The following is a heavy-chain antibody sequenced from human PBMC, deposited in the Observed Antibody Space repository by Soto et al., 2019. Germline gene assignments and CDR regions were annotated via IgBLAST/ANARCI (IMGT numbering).Heavy chain of an antibody. CDR2: SKNKVNKYIT. V-gene: IGHV3-72*01. CDR1: GFILSDHY. D-gene: IGHD5-12*01. CDR3: VGWPRDGYNT. J-gene: IGHJ4*02. Sequence: EVQVVESGGGLVQPGRSLKLSCAASGFILSDHYMDWVRQAPGKGLEWLGRSKNKVNKYITEYVASVRGRFTISRDDSKNSLYLQMNRLKTEDTAVYYSVGWPRDGYNTWGQGTLVTVSS.